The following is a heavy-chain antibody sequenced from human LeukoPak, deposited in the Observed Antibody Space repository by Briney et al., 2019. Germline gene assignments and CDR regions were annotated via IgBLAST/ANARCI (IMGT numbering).Heavy chain of an antibody. J-gene: IGHJ3*02. CDR2: ISSSSSYT. D-gene: IGHD3-22*01. CDR1: GFTFSDYY. V-gene: IGHV3-11*05. CDR3: ARDSIPGYDSSGYMVAFDI. Sequence: TGGSLRLSCAASGFTFSDYYMSWIRQAPGKGLEWVSYISSSSSYTNYADSVKGRFTISRDNAKNSLYLQMNSLRAEDTAVYYCARDSIPGYDSSGYMVAFDIWGQGTMVTVSS.